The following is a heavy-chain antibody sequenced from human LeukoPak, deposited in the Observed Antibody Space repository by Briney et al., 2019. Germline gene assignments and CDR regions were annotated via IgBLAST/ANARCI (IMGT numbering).Heavy chain of an antibody. CDR1: GYTFNSYD. CDR3: ARALSWTTESYYYMDV. D-gene: IGHD3/OR15-3a*01. Sequence: GASVKVSCNASGYTFNSYDINWVRQATGQGLEWMGWMNPNSGNTGYAQKFQGRVTMTKNNSITTVYMELSSLRSEDTAVYYCARALSWTTESYYYMDVWGKGTTVTVSS. J-gene: IGHJ6*03. V-gene: IGHV1-8*01. CDR2: MNPNSGNT.